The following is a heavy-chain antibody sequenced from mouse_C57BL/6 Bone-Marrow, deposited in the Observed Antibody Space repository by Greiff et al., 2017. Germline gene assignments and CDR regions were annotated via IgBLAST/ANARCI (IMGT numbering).Heavy chain of an antibody. Sequence: DVHLVESGGDLVKPGGSLKLSCAASGFTFSSYGMSWVRQTPDKRLEWVATISSGGSYTYYPDSVKGRFTISRDNAKNTLYLQMSSLKSEDTAMYYCARLFYCDYWGQGTTRTVSS. CDR1: GFTFSSYG. J-gene: IGHJ2*01. CDR2: ISSGGSYT. CDR3: ARLFYCDY. V-gene: IGHV5-6*01.